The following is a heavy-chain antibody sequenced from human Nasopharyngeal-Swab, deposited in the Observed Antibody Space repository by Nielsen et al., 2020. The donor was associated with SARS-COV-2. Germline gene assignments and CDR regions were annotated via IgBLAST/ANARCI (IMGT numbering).Heavy chain of an antibody. V-gene: IGHV1-69*01. CDR2: IIPIFGTA. CDR3: ARDQRVLRFLEWLPHY. D-gene: IGHD3-3*01. J-gene: IGHJ4*02. Sequence: WLRQAPGQGLEWMGGIIPIFGTANYAQKFQGRVTITADESTSTAYMELSSLRSEDTAVYYCARDQRVLRFLEWLPHYWGQGTLVTVSS.